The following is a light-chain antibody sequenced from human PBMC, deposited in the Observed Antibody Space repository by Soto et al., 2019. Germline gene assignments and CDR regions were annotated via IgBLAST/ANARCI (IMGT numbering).Light chain of an antibody. CDR1: SSDVGGYNY. CDR3: SSYAGSNILV. CDR2: EVS. Sequence: QSALTQPPSASGSPGQSVTISCTGTSSDVGGYNYVSWYQQHPGKAPKLMIYEVSKRPSGVPDRFSGSKSGNTASLTVSGLQAVDEADYYCSSYAGSNILVFGGGTKVTV. V-gene: IGLV2-8*01. J-gene: IGLJ2*01.